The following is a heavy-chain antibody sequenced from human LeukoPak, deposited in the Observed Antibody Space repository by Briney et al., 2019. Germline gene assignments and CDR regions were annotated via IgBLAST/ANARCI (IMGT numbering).Heavy chain of an antibody. J-gene: IGHJ5*02. D-gene: IGHD6-19*01. CDR3: ARPLASGWYSWFDP. CDR2: IHYSGST. CDR1: GDSISSGSYS. V-gene: IGHV4-39*01. Sequence: PSETLSLTCTVSGDSISSGSYSWGWIRQPPGKGLEWIGSIHYSGSTYYNPSLNSRVTIYVDTPKNQFSLKLSSVTAADTAVYYCARPLASGWYSWFDPWGQGTLVTVSS.